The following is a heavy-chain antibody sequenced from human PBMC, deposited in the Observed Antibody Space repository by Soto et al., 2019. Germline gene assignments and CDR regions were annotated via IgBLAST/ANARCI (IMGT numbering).Heavy chain of an antibody. D-gene: IGHD3-10*01. Sequence: QVQLVQSGAEMKKPGSSVKVSCKTSGGAFSNFAVSWVRQAPGQGLGWVGGITPILGTPSYAQKFQGRVTIPADVSTTSAYMEITSLTSEDTALYYCVRGGSGSRGDYWGQGTLVTVSS. V-gene: IGHV1-69*01. CDR2: ITPILGTP. CDR3: VRGGSGSRGDY. CDR1: GGAFSNFA. J-gene: IGHJ4*02.